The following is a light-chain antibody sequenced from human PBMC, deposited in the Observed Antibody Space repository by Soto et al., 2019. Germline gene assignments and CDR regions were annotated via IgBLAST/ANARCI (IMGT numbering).Light chain of an antibody. Sequence: QSALTQPPSASGSPGQSVTISCTGTSSDVGVYDYVSWYQQHPGKAPKVMIYDVNKRPSGVPGRFSGSKSGNTASLTVSGLQAEDEADYYCSSYAGSNNWVFGEGTKLTVL. J-gene: IGLJ3*02. CDR2: DVN. V-gene: IGLV2-8*01. CDR3: SSYAGSNNWV. CDR1: SSDVGVYDY.